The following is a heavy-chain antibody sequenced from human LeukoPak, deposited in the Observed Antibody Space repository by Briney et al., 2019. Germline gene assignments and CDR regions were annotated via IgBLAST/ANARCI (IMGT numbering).Heavy chain of an antibody. CDR1: GFTFSDYP. Sequence: GGSLRLSCVASGFTFSDYPMSWVRQAPGKGLEWVSAIGGSGDNTYYADSVMGRFTVSRDNSKNTLYLQMNSLRADDTAVYYCAVNWGANWGQGTLVTVSS. CDR3: AVNWGAN. V-gene: IGHV3-23*01. D-gene: IGHD7-27*01. CDR2: IGGSGDNT. J-gene: IGHJ4*02.